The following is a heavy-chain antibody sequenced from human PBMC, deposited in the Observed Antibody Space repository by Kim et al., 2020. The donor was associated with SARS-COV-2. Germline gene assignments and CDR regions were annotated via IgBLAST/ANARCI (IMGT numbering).Heavy chain of an antibody. V-gene: IGHV4-59*08. CDR1: GGSISSYY. D-gene: IGHD1-26*01. J-gene: IGHJ4*02. CDR3: ARHWASERSFDY. CDR2: ISYSGST. Sequence: SETLSLTCAVSGGSISSYYWSWIRQPPGERLEWIGYISYSGSTNYNPSLKSRVTISVDTSKNQFSLKLSSVTAADTAVYYCARHWASERSFDYWGQGTL.